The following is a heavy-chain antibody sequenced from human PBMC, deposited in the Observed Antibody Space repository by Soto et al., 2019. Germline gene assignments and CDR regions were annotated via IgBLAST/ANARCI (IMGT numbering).Heavy chain of an antibody. D-gene: IGHD3-22*01. CDR1: AVIFSTHW. CDR2: IKPDGSEK. V-gene: IGHV3-7*03. J-gene: IGHJ4*02. CDR3: ARGDGSGCPAF. Sequence: PXGSLRPSGALSAVIFSTHWMTWVDPAPGKGLDWVANIKPDGSEKYYGDSVKGRFSSSRDNSENSLYVQMNSLGVDDTAVYYCARGDGSGCPAFWGQGTLGTVSS.